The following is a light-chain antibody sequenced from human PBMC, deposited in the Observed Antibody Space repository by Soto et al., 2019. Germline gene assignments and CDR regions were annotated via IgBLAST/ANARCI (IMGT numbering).Light chain of an antibody. J-gene: IGLJ3*02. CDR2: EGT. V-gene: IGLV2-23*03. CDR1: SSDIGSYNL. Sequence: QSALTQPASVSGSPGQSITISCTGTSSDIGSYNLVSWYQHLPGKAPKLIIYEGTKRSSGVSNRFSGSKSGNTASLTISGLQAEDAADYYCCAYAGSATFVVFGGGTKLT. CDR3: CAYAGSATFVV.